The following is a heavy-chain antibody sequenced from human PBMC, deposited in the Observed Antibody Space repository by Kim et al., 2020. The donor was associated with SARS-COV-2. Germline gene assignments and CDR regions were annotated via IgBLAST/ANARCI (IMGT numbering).Heavy chain of an antibody. CDR3: ARDQGLLWFGELLTDAFHI. V-gene: IGHV3-33*05. Sequence: GGSLRLSCAASGFTFSSYGMHWVRQAPGKGLEWVAVISYDGSNKYYADSVKGRFTISRDNSKNTLYLQMNSLRAEDTAVFYCARDQGLLWFGELLTDAFHIWGQGTMVTVSS. CDR1: GFTFSSYG. J-gene: IGHJ3*02. CDR2: ISYDGSNK. D-gene: IGHD3-10*01.